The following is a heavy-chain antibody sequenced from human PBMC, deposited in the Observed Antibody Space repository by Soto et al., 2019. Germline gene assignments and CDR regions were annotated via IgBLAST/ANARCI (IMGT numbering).Heavy chain of an antibody. CDR2: ISSSSSTI. J-gene: IGHJ3*02. CDR3: ASNYYDSSGFDI. V-gene: IGHV3-48*02. D-gene: IGHD3-22*01. CDR1: GFTFSSYS. Sequence: GGSLRLACAASGFTFSSYSINWVRQAPGKGLEWVSYISSSSSTIYYADSVKGRFTISRDNAKNSLYLQMNSLRDEDTAVYYCASNYYDSSGFDIWGQGTMVTVSS.